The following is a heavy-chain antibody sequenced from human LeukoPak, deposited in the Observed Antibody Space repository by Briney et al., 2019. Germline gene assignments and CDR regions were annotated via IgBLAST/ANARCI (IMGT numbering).Heavy chain of an antibody. CDR3: AKDPYYYDSSGYSY. CDR1: GFTFSDYS. J-gene: IGHJ4*02. Sequence: GGSLRVSCAASGFTFSDYSMNWVRQAPGKGLEWVSSISSSSSYMKYAESVRGRFTISRDNAKNSLYLHMSSLRAEDTAVYYCAKDPYYYDSSGYSYWGQGTLVTVSS. CDR2: ISSSSSYM. D-gene: IGHD3-22*01. V-gene: IGHV3-21*01.